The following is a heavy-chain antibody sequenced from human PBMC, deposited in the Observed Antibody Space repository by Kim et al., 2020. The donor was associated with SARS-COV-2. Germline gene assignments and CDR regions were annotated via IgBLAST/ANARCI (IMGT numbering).Heavy chain of an antibody. CDR2: IYSGGST. Sequence: GGSLRLSCAASGFTVSSNYMSWVRQAPGKGLEWVSVIYSGGSTYYADSVKGRFTISRDNSKNTLYLQMNSLRAEDTAVYYCARDTGTGVMATDPEEAFDIWGQGTMVTVSS. D-gene: IGHD5-12*01. J-gene: IGHJ3*02. CDR3: ARDTGTGVMATDPEEAFDI. V-gene: IGHV3-53*01. CDR1: GFTVSSNY.